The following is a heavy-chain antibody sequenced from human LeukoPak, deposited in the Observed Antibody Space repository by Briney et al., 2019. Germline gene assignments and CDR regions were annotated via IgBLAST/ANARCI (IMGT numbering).Heavy chain of an antibody. CDR1: GYTFTSYG. CDR3: ARDSGYSGYDWRNRDYYSMDV. J-gene: IGHJ6*02. CDR2: ISAYNGNT. Sequence: ASVKVSCKASGYTFTSYGISWVRQAPGQGLEWMGWISAYNGNTNYAQKLQGRVTMTTDTSTSTAYMELRSLRSDDTAVYYCARDSGYSGYDWRNRDYYSMDVWGQGTTVTVS. V-gene: IGHV1-18*01. D-gene: IGHD5-12*01.